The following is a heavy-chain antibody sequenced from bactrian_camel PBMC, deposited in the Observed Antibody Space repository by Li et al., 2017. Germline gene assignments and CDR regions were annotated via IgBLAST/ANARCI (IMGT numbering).Heavy chain of an antibody. D-gene: IGHD2*01. CDR3: AAGHPKYEYRVLSSSDYTY. Sequence: QVQLVESGGGFVQPGGSLRLSCAASGFTASSYAMSWVRQAPGKGLEWVSNIRSDGSNTYYADSVKGRFTVSLNNAQNQLDLQMNNLKPEDTAVYYCAAGHPKYEYRVLSSSDYTYWGQGTQVTVS. CDR1: GFTASSYA. V-gene: IGHV3S7*01. CDR2: IRSDGSNT. J-gene: IGHJ4*01.